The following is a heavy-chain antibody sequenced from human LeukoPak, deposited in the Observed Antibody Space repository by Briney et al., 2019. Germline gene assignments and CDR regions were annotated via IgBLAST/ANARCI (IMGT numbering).Heavy chain of an antibody. J-gene: IGHJ4*02. CDR1: GGTFSSYA. CDR3: ARHATSGWYLFDY. Sequence: SVKVSCKASGGTFSSYAISWVRQAPGQGLEWMGGIIPIFGTANYAQNFQGRVTITADESTSTAYMELSSLRSEDTAVYYCARHATSGWYLFDYWGQGTLVTVSS. V-gene: IGHV1-69*01. CDR2: IIPIFGTA. D-gene: IGHD6-19*01.